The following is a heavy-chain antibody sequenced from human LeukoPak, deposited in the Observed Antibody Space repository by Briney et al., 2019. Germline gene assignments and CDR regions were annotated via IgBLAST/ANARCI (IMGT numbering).Heavy chain of an antibody. CDR1: GYTFSDYY. Sequence: ASVKVSCKASGYTFSDYYMHWWRQAPGQRLEWLGWINPKSGDTNFAQNFQGRVTMTRDTSISTAYMELSSLTSDDRAVYYCARGPNTVAFDAWRQGTLVTDCS. CDR3: ARGPNTVAFDA. V-gene: IGHV1-2*02. J-gene: IGHJ4*02. D-gene: IGHD6-19*01. CDR2: INPKSGDT.